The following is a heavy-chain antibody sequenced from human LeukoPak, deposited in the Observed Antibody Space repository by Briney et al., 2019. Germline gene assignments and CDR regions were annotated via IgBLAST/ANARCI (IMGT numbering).Heavy chain of an antibody. CDR3: ERRNWSAYYDPYYFDY. J-gene: IGHJ4*02. Sequence: ASVKVSCKASGYTFTSYYMHWVRQAPGQGLEWMGIINPSGGSTSYAQKFQGRVTMTRDTSTTTVYMELSSLRSEDTAVYYCERRNWSAYYDPYYFDYWGQGTLVTVSS. D-gene: IGHD3-3*01. CDR1: GYTFTSYY. CDR2: INPSGGST. V-gene: IGHV1-46*01.